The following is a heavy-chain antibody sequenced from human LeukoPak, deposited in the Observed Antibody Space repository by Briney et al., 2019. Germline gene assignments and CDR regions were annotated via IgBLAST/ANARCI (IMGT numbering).Heavy chain of an antibody. CDR1: GFTFSSYS. CDR3: AKTYSNYGHQFDY. CDR2: ISSTSSYI. D-gene: IGHD4-11*01. J-gene: IGHJ4*02. V-gene: IGHV3-21*04. Sequence: PGGSLRLSCAASGFTFSSYSMNWVRQAPGKGLEWVSSISSTSSYIYYADSVKGRFTISRDNSKNTLYLQMNSLRAEDTAVYYCAKTYSNYGHQFDYWGQGTLVTVSS.